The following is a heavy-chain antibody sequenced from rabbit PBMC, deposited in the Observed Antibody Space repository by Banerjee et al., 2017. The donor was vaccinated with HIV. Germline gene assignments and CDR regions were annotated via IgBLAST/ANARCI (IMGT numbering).Heavy chain of an antibody. CDR3: ARDPYAGSSPYFNL. CDR2: IYAGSSGST. CDR1: GFSFSSGYD. D-gene: IGHD4-2*01. Sequence: QSLEESGGDLVKPGASLTLTCKASGFSFSSGYDMCWVRQAPGKGLEWIACIYAGSSGSTYYASWAKGRFTISKTSSTTVTLQMTSLTAADTATYFCARDPYAGSSPYFNLWGPGTLVTVS. J-gene: IGHJ4*01. V-gene: IGHV1S40*01.